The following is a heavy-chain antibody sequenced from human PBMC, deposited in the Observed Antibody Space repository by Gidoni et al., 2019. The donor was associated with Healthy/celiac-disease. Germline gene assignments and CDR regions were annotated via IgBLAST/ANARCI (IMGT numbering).Heavy chain of an antibody. J-gene: IGHJ4*02. Sequence: EVQLVESGGGLVKPGGSLRLSCAASGFTFSSYSMNWVRQAPGKGLEWVSSISSSSSYIYYADSVKGRFTISRDNAKNSLYLQMNSLRAEDTAVYYCARDGLPAAIFPVSGWFGENTRGFDYWGQGTLVTVSS. CDR3: ARDGLPAAIFPVSGWFGENTRGFDY. CDR2: ISSSSSYI. CDR1: GFTFSSYS. V-gene: IGHV3-21*01. D-gene: IGHD2-2*01.